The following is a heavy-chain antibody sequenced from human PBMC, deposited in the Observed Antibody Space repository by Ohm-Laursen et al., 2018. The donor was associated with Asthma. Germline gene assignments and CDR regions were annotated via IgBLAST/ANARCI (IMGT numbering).Heavy chain of an antibody. CDR2: INSDGSST. V-gene: IGHV3-74*01. J-gene: IGHJ4*02. CDR1: GFTFSSYW. CDR3: ARASRGYTYELDY. Sequence: SLRLSCAASGFTFSSYWMHWVRQAPGKGLVWVSRINSDGSSTSYADSVKGRFTIPRDNAKNTLYLQMNSLRAEDSAVYYCARASRGYTYELDYWGQGTLVTVSS. D-gene: IGHD5-18*01.